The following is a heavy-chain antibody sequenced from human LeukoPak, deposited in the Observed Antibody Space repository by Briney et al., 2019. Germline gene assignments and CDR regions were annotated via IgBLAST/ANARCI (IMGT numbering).Heavy chain of an antibody. CDR3: ARGSAGGWHYFDY. CDR2: IYYSVST. Sequence: SETLCLTSTDPGGSISGYYWGSIRPPPGRGLGRIESIYYSVSTYYNPSLKSRVTISVDTSKNQFSLKLSSVTAANTAVYYCARGSAGGWHYFDYWGQGTLVTVSS. CDR1: GGSISGYY. D-gene: IGHD6-19*01. J-gene: IGHJ4*02. V-gene: IGHV4-39*07.